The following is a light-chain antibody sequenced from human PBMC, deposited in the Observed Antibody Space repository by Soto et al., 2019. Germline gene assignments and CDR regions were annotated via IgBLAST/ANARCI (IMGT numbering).Light chain of an antibody. CDR2: VVT. CDR1: RTDIGGYNY. Sequence: QSVLTQPASVSGSLGQSISISCTGTRTDIGGYNYVSWYQQYPGKAPKLVICVVTSRPSGISDRFSGSKSGNTASLTISGLQAEDEADYFCTSYTNSKAYILFGGGTKLTVL. V-gene: IGLV2-14*01. CDR3: TSYTNSKAYIL. J-gene: IGLJ2*01.